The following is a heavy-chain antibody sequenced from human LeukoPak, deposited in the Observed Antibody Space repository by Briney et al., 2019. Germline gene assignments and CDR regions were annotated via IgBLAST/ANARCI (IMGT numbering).Heavy chain of an antibody. J-gene: IGHJ4*02. V-gene: IGHV4-39*01. Sequence: SETLSLTCTVSGGSISSSSYFWGWIRQPPGKGLEWIGSIYYSGSTYYNPSLKSRVTISVDTSNNQFSLMLSSVTAAATAVYYCVRITSPGYWGQGTLVTVSS. CDR2: IYYSGST. CDR3: VRITSPGY. CDR1: GGSISSSSYF. D-gene: IGHD3-10*01.